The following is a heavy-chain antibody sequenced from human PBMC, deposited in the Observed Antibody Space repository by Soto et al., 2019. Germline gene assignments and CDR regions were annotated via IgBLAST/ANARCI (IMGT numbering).Heavy chain of an antibody. Sequence: QVQLVQSGAEVKKPGSSVKVSCKASGGTFSSYAISWVRQAPGQGLEWMGGIIPISGTANYAQKFQGRVTITADDPTSTAYMELSSMRSEDTAVYYWARSQGSSTSLEIYYYYYYGMDVWGQGTTVTVSS. D-gene: IGHD2-2*01. CDR2: IIPISGTA. CDR3: ARSQGSSTSLEIYYYYYYGMDV. J-gene: IGHJ6*02. CDR1: GGTFSSYA. V-gene: IGHV1-69*01.